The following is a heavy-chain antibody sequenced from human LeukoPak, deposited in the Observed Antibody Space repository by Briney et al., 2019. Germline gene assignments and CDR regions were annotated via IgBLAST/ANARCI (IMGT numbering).Heavy chain of an antibody. V-gene: IGHV1-18*01. D-gene: IGHD1-26*01. CDR3: ATDQDRSTNQWALPKDAFDI. Sequence: ASVKVSCKASGYTFTSYGISLVRQAPGQGLGWMGWIGAYNGNTNYAQELQGRGTMTTDTSTSTTYMDLRSLSSDATTLYYSATDQDRSTNQWALPKDAFDIWGQGTMVTVSS. J-gene: IGHJ3*02. CDR2: IGAYNGNT. CDR1: GYTFTSYG.